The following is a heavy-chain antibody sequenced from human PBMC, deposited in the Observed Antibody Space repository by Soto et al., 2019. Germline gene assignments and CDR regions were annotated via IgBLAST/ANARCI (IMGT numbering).Heavy chain of an antibody. CDR3: ARDIASPGGDYFDS. CDR2: ISTGGAYM. CDR1: GFTFRNYN. Sequence: EVQLVESGGGLVKAGGSLRLFCTASGFTFRNYNMNWVRQAPGMGLEWVSSISTGGAYMFYADSVKGRFTISRDNAQNSLFLQIDSPRAEDTAVYYCARDIASPGGDYFDSWGQGTLVTVSS. V-gene: IGHV3-21*06. D-gene: IGHD2-21*01. J-gene: IGHJ4*02.